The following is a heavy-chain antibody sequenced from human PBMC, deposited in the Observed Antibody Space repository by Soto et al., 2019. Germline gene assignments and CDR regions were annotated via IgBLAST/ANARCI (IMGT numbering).Heavy chain of an antibody. CDR2: ISAYNGNT. CDR1: GYTFTSYR. J-gene: IGHJ5*02. Sequence: ASVKVSCRASGYTFTSYRISWVRQAPGQELEWMGWISAYNGNTNYAQKLQGRVTMTTDTSTSTAYMELRSLRSDDTAVYYCARVGIVGATNWFDPWSQGTLVTVSS. V-gene: IGHV1-18*01. D-gene: IGHD1-26*01. CDR3: ARVGIVGATNWFDP.